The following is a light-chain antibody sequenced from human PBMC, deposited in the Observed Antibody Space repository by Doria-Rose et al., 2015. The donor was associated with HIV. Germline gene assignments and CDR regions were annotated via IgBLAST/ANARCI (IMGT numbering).Light chain of an antibody. CDR2: WAS. J-gene: IGKJ3*01. CDR3: QQYYDTPS. V-gene: IGKV4-1*01. Sequence: TQSPESLGMSLGERATLNCKSNQSLLHTSKNYSAWYQQKPGQPPKLLIYWASARQSGVPARFSGSGSGTDFTLTISSLEAEDVAVYYCQQYYDTPSFGPGTTVDIK. CDR1: QSLLHTSKNY.